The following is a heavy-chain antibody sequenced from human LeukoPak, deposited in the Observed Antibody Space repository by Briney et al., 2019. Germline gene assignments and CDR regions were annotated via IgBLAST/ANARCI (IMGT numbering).Heavy chain of an antibody. CDR1: GFTFRNFA. Sequence: GGSLRLSCAASGFTFRNFAMAWVRQAPGKGLEWVSSITDTGDATGYTESVKGRFTISRDNSKGTVWLQMNSLRAEDTAIYYCARVGYCSTTSCYWRAFDCWGQGTLVTVSS. J-gene: IGHJ4*02. V-gene: IGHV3-23*01. D-gene: IGHD2-2*01. CDR2: ITDTGDAT. CDR3: ARVGYCSTTSCYWRAFDC.